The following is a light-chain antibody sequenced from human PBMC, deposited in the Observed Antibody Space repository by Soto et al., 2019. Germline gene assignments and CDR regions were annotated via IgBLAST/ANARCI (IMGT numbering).Light chain of an antibody. CDR3: SAYAGTYYLYF. V-gene: IGLV2-8*01. CDR1: SSDVGAYNY. CDR2: EVS. J-gene: IGLJ1*01. Sequence: QSVLTQPPSASGSPGQSVTISCTGTSSDVGAYNYVSWYQQHPGKAPKLMIYEVSKRPSGVPDRFSGSKSGNTASLTVSGLLAEDEADYYCSAYAGTYYLYFFATGTKVTVL.